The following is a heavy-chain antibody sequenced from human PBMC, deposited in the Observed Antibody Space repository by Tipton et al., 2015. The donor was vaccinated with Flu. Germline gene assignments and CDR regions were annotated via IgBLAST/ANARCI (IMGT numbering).Heavy chain of an antibody. V-gene: IGHV4-59*01. Sequence: LRLSCTVSGGSISSYYWSWIRQPPGKGLEWIGYIYYSGSTNYNPSLKSRVSMAIDTSKNQFALKLSSVTAADTAVYYCARSIGDFWSGYHHDYWGQGTLVTVSS. D-gene: IGHD3-3*01. J-gene: IGHJ4*02. CDR3: ARSIGDFWSGYHHDY. CDR1: GGSISSYY. CDR2: IYYSGST.